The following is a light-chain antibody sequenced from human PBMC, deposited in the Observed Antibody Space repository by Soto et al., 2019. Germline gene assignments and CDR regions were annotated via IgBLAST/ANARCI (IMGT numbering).Light chain of an antibody. CDR3: GAWDDSLNAHV. V-gene: IGLV1-44*01. CDR1: TSNIAGNS. Sequence: QSMLTQPPSASETPGQRVTISCSGSTSNIAGNSVNWYQQLPGAAPRIIIYNVNRRPSGVPDRFSGSKSGTSASLAISGLQSEDEADYFCGAWDDSLNAHVFGTGTKVTVL. CDR2: NVN. J-gene: IGLJ1*01.